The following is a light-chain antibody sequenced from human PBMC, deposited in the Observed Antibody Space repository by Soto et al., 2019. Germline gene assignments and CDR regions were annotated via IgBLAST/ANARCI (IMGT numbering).Light chain of an antibody. V-gene: IGKV3D-20*02. CDR3: QQRINGLPVLT. Sequence: ENMLTLSPGTLSLSTGERATLSCRASQSVSSSHLAWYQQKPGQAPRLLIYGASSRATGIPDRFSGSGSGTDFSLTISSLDPEDVAVYCCQQRINGLPVLTLAGGTKVDI. CDR1: QSVSSSH. J-gene: IGKJ4*01. CDR2: GAS.